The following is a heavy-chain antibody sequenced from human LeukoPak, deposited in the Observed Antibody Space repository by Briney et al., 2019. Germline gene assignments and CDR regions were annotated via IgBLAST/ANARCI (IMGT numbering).Heavy chain of an antibody. J-gene: IGHJ4*02. Sequence: GGSLRLSCVASGFTLSSYSMNWVRQAPGKGLEWVSYISSSGRTIYYADSVKGRFTISRYNAKNSLYLQMNSLRAEDTAVYYCAKSSHYYGSGAYYFDYWGQGTLVTVSS. CDR1: GFTLSSYS. CDR3: AKSSHYYGSGAYYFDY. D-gene: IGHD3-10*01. CDR2: ISSSGRTI. V-gene: IGHV3-48*04.